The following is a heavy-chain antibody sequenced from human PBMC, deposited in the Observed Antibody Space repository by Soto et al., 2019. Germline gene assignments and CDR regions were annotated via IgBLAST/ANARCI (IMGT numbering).Heavy chain of an antibody. CDR3: ARWGTTGGLDD. J-gene: IGHJ4*02. Sequence: QVQLVESGGGVVQPGTSLRLSCVGSGFTFRSYVIHWVRQDPGKGLEWVALTSYDGSNNFYGDSVKGRFTISRHNSRNTVELQMDSLRVEDTALYYCARWGTTGGLDDWGQGTLVSVSS. D-gene: IGHD3-16*01. CDR1: GFTFRSYV. V-gene: IGHV3-33*05. CDR2: TSYDGSNN.